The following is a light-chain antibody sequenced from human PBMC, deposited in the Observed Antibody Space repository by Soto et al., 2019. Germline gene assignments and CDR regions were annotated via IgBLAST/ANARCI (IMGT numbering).Light chain of an antibody. Sequence: IPLTQSPSSLSASVGDRVTITCRASQGVSSYLAWYQQKPGKAPKLLIYAASTLQSGVPSRFSGSGSGTDFTLTISSLQPEDFATYSCQQSNSYPLTFGGGTKVEIK. V-gene: IGKV1-9*01. CDR2: AAS. J-gene: IGKJ4*01. CDR1: QGVSSY. CDR3: QQSNSYPLT.